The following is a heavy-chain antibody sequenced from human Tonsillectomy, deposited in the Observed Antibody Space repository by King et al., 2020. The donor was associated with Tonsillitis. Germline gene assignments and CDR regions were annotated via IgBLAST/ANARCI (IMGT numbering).Heavy chain of an antibody. V-gene: IGHV3-23*04. CDR1: GFTFRRYA. J-gene: IGHJ3*02. CDR3: AKAYYDSSGYYSDAFDI. Sequence: VQLVESGRGLVQPGGSLRLSCAASGFTFRRYAMSWVRQAPGKGLEWVSSVGGSAAGTSYADSVKGRFTISRDNSKNTVYMQMNSLRAEDTAVYYCAKAYYDSSGYYSDAFDIWGQGTLVTVSS. D-gene: IGHD3-22*01. CDR2: VGGSAAGT.